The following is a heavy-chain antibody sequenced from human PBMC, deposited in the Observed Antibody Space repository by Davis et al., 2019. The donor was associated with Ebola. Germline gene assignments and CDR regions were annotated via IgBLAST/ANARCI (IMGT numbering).Heavy chain of an antibody. V-gene: IGHV4-34*01. D-gene: IGHD6-13*01. J-gene: IGHJ3*02. Sequence: PSETLSLTCAVYGGSFSGYYWSWIRQPPGKGLEWIGEINHSGSTNYNPSLKSRVTISVDTSKNQFSLKLSSVTAADTAVYYCARDRRGGSSWWTSAFDIWGQGTMVTVSS. CDR2: INHSGST. CDR1: GGSFSGYY. CDR3: ARDRRGGSSWWTSAFDI.